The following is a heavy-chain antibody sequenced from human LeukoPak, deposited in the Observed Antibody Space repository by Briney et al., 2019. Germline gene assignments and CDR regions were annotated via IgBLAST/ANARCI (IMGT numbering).Heavy chain of an antibody. CDR3: ARVRGLVDY. J-gene: IGHJ4*02. CDR2: INHSGST. Sequence: SETLSLTCTLSGGSISTYYWSWIRQPPGKGLEWIGEINHSGSTNYNPSLKSRVTISVDTSKNQFSLKLSSVTAADTAVYYCARVRGLVDYWGQGTLVTVSS. CDR1: GGSISTYY. D-gene: IGHD3-16*01. V-gene: IGHV4-34*01.